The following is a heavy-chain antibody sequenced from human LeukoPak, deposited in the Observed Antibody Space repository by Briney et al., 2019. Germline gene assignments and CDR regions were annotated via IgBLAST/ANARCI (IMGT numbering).Heavy chain of an antibody. CDR3: ARDNYVGFFDP. Sequence: PGESLRLSCAASGFNLSNTLMHWVRQTPGRGLEWVSRVNTYATIINYGDSVKGRFTISRDSAGNTLYLQMDSLRVEDTAVYFCARDNYVGFFDPWGQGTRVTVSS. V-gene: IGHV3-74*01. J-gene: IGHJ5*02. D-gene: IGHD3-3*02. CDR1: GFNLSNTL. CDR2: VNTYATII.